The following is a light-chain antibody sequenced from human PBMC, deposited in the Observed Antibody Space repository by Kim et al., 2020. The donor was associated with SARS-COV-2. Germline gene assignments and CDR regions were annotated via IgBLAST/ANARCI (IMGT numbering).Light chain of an antibody. Sequence: KKGKVTCTGKGKKIGEKRGAWLKQKQGDPPKLLSYRNNKRASGMSERLSGARGGNTASLTITGLQPEDEADYYCAARDRSLSGWVCGGGTQLTV. CDR3: AARDRSLSGWV. CDR1: GKKIGEKR. J-gene: IGLJ3*02. CDR2: RNN. V-gene: IGLV10-54*01.